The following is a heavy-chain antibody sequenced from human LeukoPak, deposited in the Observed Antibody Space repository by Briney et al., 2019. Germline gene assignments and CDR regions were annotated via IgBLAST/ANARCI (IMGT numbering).Heavy chain of an antibody. Sequence: GGSLGLSCAASGFTFSSYAIHWVRQAPGKGLEWVAVISYDGSNKYYADSVKGRFTISRDNSKNTLYLQMNSLRAEDTAVYYCARDPRQQLVLDYWGQGTLVTVSS. CDR2: ISYDGSNK. CDR1: GFTFSSYA. V-gene: IGHV3-30*04. CDR3: ARDPRQQLVLDY. J-gene: IGHJ4*02. D-gene: IGHD6-13*01.